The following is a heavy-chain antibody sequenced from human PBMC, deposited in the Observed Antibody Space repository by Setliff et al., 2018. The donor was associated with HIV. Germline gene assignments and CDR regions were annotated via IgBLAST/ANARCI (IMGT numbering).Heavy chain of an antibody. Sequence: PGRSLRLSCAASGFTFSDCSMNWVRQATGKGLEWISYITSTDSTIFYADSVKGRFTISRDNDKNSVHLQMTSLRAEDTAVYYCASSGSGSYINWFCPWGQGTLVTVSS. CDR3: ASSGSGSYINWFCP. D-gene: IGHD3-10*01. CDR2: ITSTDSTI. J-gene: IGHJ5*02. V-gene: IGHV3-48*01. CDR1: GFTFSDCS.